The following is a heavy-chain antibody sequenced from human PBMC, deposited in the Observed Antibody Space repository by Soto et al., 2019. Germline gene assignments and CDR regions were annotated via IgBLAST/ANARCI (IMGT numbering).Heavy chain of an antibody. CDR1: GYTFTSYG. CDR2: ISAYNGNT. D-gene: IGHD1-26*01. CDR3: LIVGAPTTYFHAFDI. Sequence: QVQLVQSGAEVKKPGASVKVSCKASGYTFTSYGISWVRQAPGQGLEWMGWISAYNGNTNYAQKLQGRVTMTTDTSTSTDYMELRSLRSDDTAVYYCLIVGAPTTYFHAFDIWGQGTMVTVSS. V-gene: IGHV1-18*01. J-gene: IGHJ3*02.